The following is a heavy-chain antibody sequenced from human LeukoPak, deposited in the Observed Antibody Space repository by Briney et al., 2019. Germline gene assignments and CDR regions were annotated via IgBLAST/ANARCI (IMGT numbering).Heavy chain of an antibody. J-gene: IGHJ4*02. CDR3: AKGGKWDVTPFDY. CDR2: ISGGGGST. V-gene: IGHV3-23*01. Sequence: PGGSLRLSCAASGFTVSDNYVTWVRQAPGKGLEWVSTISGGGGSTYYADSVKGRFTISRDNSKNTLYLQVNSLRAEDTAVYYCAKGGKWDVTPFDYWGQGTLVTVSS. D-gene: IGHD1-26*01. CDR1: GFTVSDNY.